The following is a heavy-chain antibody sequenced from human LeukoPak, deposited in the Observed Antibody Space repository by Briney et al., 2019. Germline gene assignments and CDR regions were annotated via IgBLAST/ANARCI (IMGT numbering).Heavy chain of an antibody. V-gene: IGHV3-11*05. CDR3: ARGPPYDSSGYPYYFDY. CDR1: GFTFSDYY. D-gene: IGHD3-22*01. CDR2: ISRNSYT. J-gene: IGHJ4*02. Sequence: PGGSLRLSCAASGFTFSDYYMSWIRQAPGKGLEWVSYISRNSYTNYADSVKGRFTISRDNAKNSLYLQMNSLRAEDTALYYCARGPPYDSSGYPYYFDYWGQGTLVTVSS.